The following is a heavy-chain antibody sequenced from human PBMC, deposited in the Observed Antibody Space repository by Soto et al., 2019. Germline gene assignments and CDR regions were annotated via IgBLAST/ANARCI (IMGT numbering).Heavy chain of an antibody. CDR3: ARLAYYDFWSGYFVTDYYYGMDV. D-gene: IGHD3-3*01. Sequence: SETLSLTCTVSGGSISSSSYYWGWIRQPPGKGLEWIGSIYYSGSTYYNPSLKSRVTISVDTSKNQFSLKLSSVTAADTAVYYCARLAYYDFWSGYFVTDYYYGMDVWGQGPTVT. CDR1: GGSISSSSYY. J-gene: IGHJ6*02. CDR2: IYYSGST. V-gene: IGHV4-39*01.